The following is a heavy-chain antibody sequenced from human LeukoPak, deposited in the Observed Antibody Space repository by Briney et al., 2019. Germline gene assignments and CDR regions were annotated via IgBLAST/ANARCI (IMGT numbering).Heavy chain of an antibody. CDR2: INHSGST. Sequence: PSETLSLTCAVYGGSFSGYYWSWIRQPPGKGLEWIGEINHSGSTNYNPSLKSRVTISVDTSKNQFSLKLSSVTAADTAVYYCARRSGWYLRPYLDYWGQGTLVTVSS. V-gene: IGHV4-34*01. CDR3: ARRSGWYLRPYLDY. D-gene: IGHD6-19*01. CDR1: GGSFSGYY. J-gene: IGHJ4*02.